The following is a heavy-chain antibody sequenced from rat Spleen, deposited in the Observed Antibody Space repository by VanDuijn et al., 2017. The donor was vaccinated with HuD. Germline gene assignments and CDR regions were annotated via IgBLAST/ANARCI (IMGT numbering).Heavy chain of an antibody. CDR3: TRAPGKGYVMDA. CDR2: ISSGGVT. V-gene: IGHV2S12*01. D-gene: IGHD5-1*01. J-gene: IGHJ4*01. CDR1: GFSLTTNG. Sequence: QVQLKESGPGLVQPSQTLSLTCTVSGFSLTTNGVSWVRQPPGKGLEWIAAISSGGVTYYNSALNSRLSISRDTSKSQVFLKMNSLQTEDTAIYHCTRAPGKGYVMDAWGQGTAVTVSS.